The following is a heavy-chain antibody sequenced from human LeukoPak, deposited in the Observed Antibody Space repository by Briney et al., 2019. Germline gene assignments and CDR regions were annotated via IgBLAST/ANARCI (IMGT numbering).Heavy chain of an antibody. CDR2: IIPILGIA. D-gene: IGHD3-22*01. CDR3: AIAYYYDSSGSLRFDY. V-gene: IGHV1-69*02. CDR1: GGTFSSYT. J-gene: IGHJ4*02. Sequence: SVKVSCKASGGTFSSYTISWVRQAPGQGLEWMGRIIPILGIANYAQKFQGRVTITADKSTSTAYMELSSLRSEDTAVYYCAIAYYYDSSGSLRFDYWGQGTLVTVSS.